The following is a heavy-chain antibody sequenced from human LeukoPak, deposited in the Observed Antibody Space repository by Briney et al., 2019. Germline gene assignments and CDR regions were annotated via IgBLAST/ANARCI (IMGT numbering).Heavy chain of an antibody. CDR1: GFTFSDYS. J-gene: IGHJ4*02. D-gene: IGHD2-8*02. CDR3: AKDGSWSCTD. Sequence: PGGSLRLSCAASGFTFSDYSINWVRQAPGKGLEWVSSINPTSTSIYYADAVRGRFTISRDNSKRTLYLEMNSLRADDTAVYYCAKDGSWSCTDWGQGTLVTVSS. V-gene: IGHV3-21*01. CDR2: INPTSTSI.